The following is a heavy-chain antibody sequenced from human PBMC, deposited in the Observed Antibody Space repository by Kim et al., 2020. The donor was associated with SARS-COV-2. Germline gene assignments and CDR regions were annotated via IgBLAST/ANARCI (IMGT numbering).Heavy chain of an antibody. V-gene: IGHV3-30*18. J-gene: IGHJ4*02. D-gene: IGHD2-2*01. Sequence: GGSLRLSCAASRFTFRNYGMHWVRQAPGKGLEWVGVISYDGRNTYYADSVKGRFTISRDNSENTLYVQMDSLKSEDTAVYYCAKDVRTEAAAMQTWGQGT. CDR3: AKDVRTEAAAMQT. CDR2: ISYDGRNT. CDR1: RFTFRNYG.